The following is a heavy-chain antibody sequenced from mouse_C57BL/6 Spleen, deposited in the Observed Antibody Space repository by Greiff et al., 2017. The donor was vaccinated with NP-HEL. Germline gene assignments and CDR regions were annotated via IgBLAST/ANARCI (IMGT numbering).Heavy chain of an antibody. D-gene: IGHD2-12*01. J-gene: IGHJ1*03. CDR1: GFTFSSYG. CDR2: ISSGGSYT. CDR3: ARPYYSNWYFDV. Sequence: EVKLVESGGDLVKPGGSLKLSCAASGFTFSSYGMSWVRQTPDKRLEWVATISSGGSYTYYPDSVKGRFTISRDNAKNTLYLQMSSLKSEDTAMYYCARPYYSNWYFDVWGTGTTVTVSS. V-gene: IGHV5-6*01.